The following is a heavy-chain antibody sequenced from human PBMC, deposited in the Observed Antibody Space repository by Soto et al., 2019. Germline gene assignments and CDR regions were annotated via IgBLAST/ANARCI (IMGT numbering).Heavy chain of an antibody. J-gene: IGHJ4*03. CDR1: GGTFSSYA. V-gene: IGHV1-69*01. D-gene: IGHD3-16*01. CDR3: GREGGARTAPRPSFYY. CDR2: IIPIFGTA. Sequence: QVQLVQSGAEVKKPGSSVKVSCKASGGTFSSYAISWVRQAPGQGLEWMGGIIPIFGTANYAQKFQGRVTDTADESTRNAYRERGRLTTEDTAGYYCGREGGARTAPRPSFYYWGHGTPGNVSS.